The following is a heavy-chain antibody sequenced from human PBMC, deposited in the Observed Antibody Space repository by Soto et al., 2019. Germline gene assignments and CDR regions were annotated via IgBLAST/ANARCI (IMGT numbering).Heavy chain of an antibody. Sequence: EAPVKVSFQASGGTFSRYTLSWGRQAPGQGLEWMGRIIPTLNIANYAQKFQDRVTITADESTSTAYMELSSLRSEDTAVYYCARGEFCTTTTCYSPYGYWGQGTLVTVSS. V-gene: IGHV1-69*02. J-gene: IGHJ4*02. D-gene: IGHD2-15*01. CDR3: ARGEFCTTTTCYSPYGY. CDR2: IIPTLNIA. CDR1: GGTFSRYT.